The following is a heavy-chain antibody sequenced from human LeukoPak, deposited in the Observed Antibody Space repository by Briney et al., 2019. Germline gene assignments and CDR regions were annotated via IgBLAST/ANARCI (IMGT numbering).Heavy chain of an antibody. CDR1: GLTFTNYG. CDR3: AGSSGWWAHDY. CDR2: ISGSGSDT. Sequence: GGSLRLSGAASGLTFTNYGMTWVRQAPGKGLEWVLSISGSGSDTYYADSGRGRFTISRDNSKNTLYVQMVSLRAEDTAIYYCAGSSGWWAHDYWGQGTLVTVSS. J-gene: IGHJ4*02. V-gene: IGHV3-23*01. D-gene: IGHD6-19*01.